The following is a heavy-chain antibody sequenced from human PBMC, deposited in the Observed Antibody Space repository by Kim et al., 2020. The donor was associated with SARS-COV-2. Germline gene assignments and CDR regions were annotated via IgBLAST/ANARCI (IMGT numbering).Heavy chain of an antibody. V-gene: IGHV3-9*01. Sequence: DSVKGRFTISRDNAKNSLYLQMNSLRAEDTALYYCAKDIGGSSGYAAFDIWGQGTMVTVSS. D-gene: IGHD3-22*01. J-gene: IGHJ3*02. CDR3: AKDIGGSSGYAAFDI.